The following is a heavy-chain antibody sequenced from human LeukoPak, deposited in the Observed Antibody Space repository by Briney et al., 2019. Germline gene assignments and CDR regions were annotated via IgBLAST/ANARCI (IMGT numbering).Heavy chain of an antibody. Sequence: PSETLSLTCTVSGGSISSSSYYWGWIRQPPGKGLECIGSIYYSRSTYYNPSLKSRVTISVDTSKNQLSLKLSSVTAADTAVYYCARRRGYSYGGVDYWGQGTLVTVSS. V-gene: IGHV4-39*01. CDR2: IYYSRST. CDR3: ARRRGYSYGGVDY. CDR1: GGSISSSSYY. J-gene: IGHJ4*02. D-gene: IGHD5-18*01.